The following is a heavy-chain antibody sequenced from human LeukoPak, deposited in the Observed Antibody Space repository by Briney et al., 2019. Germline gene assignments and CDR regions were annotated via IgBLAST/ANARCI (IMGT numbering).Heavy chain of an antibody. V-gene: IGHV3-30*18. J-gene: IGHJ2*01. D-gene: IGHD6-19*01. CDR2: ISDDGSNK. Sequence: GGSLRLSCAASGLTFSNHGMHWVRQAPGKGLEWVAIISDDGSNKYFADSVKGRFTVSRDNSKNTLYLQMNSLRPEDTAMYYCAKLGIVGSGWDFWYFDLWGRGTLVTVSS. CDR3: AKLGIVGSGWDFWYFDL. CDR1: GLTFSNHG.